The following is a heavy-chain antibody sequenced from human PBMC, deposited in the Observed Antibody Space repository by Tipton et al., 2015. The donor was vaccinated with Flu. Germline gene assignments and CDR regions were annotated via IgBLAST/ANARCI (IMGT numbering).Heavy chain of an antibody. CDR2: IYHSGTT. D-gene: IGHD3-10*02. CDR3: ARHTGDSVRGVIDY. J-gene: IGHJ4*02. V-gene: IGHV4-38-2*01. Sequence: LTCSVSGYSTRSAYYWGWVRRPPGKGLEWIGTIYHSGTTYYNPSLKSRLTISVDTSKNQFSLRLSSVTAADTAVYYCARHTGDSVRGVIDYWGQGTLVTVSS. CDR1: GYSTRSAYY.